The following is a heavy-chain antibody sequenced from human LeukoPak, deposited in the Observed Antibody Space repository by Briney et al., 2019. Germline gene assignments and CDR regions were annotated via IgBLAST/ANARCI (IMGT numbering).Heavy chain of an antibody. CDR1: GFTFSSYW. Sequence: GGSLRLSCAASGFTFSSYWIHWVRQAPGKGLVWVSRINSDGSSTTYADCVKGRFTISRDNAKNTLYLQMNSLRAEDTAVYYCARVAGSYAAPDYWGQGTLVTVSS. D-gene: IGHD3-16*01. CDR2: INSDGSST. V-gene: IGHV3-74*01. J-gene: IGHJ4*02. CDR3: ARVAGSYAAPDY.